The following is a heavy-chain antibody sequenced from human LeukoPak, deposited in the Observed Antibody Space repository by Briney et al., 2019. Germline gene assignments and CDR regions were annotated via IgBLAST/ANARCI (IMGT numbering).Heavy chain of an antibody. CDR2: IKEGGSGK. CDR1: GFLFSRYW. CDR3: ARGWELDP. Sequence: GGSLTLSCTASGFLFSRYWLSWVRQATGKGLEWGAKIKEGGSGKYCVGWGKGRFTISIDNAKNSLYLQMNSLRVEDTAVYYCARGWELDPWGQGTLVTVSS. J-gene: IGHJ5*02. D-gene: IGHD1-26*01. V-gene: IGHV3-7*05.